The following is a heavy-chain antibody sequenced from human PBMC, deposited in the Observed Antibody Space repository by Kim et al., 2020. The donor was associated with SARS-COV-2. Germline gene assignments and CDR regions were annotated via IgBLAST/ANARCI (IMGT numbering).Heavy chain of an antibody. CDR3: ARGYGGNSGWFDP. Sequence: YADSVKGRFTIARDNSENTLYLQMNSLRAEDTAVYYCARGYGGNSGWFDPWGQGTLVTVSS. V-gene: IGHV3-30*01. J-gene: IGHJ5*02. D-gene: IGHD2-21*02.